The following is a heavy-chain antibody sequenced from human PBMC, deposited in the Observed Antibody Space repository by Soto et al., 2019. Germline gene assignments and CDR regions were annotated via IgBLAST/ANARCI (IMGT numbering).Heavy chain of an antibody. J-gene: IGHJ4*02. Sequence: SETLSLTCTVSGDSLSRADYCWSWIRQAPEKGLEWIGYICYSGSTYHNPSLKSRTSMSVDTSKRQFSLTLTSVTAADTAVYYCAREESGLFDYWGQGSLVTGSS. CDR1: GDSLSRADYC. V-gene: IGHV4-30-4*08. CDR3: AREESGLFDY. D-gene: IGHD5-12*01. CDR2: ICYSGST.